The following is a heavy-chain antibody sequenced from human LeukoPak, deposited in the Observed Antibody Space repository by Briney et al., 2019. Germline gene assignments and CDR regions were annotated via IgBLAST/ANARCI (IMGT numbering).Heavy chain of an antibody. V-gene: IGHV4-34*01. J-gene: IGHJ5*02. CDR1: GGSFSGYY. CDR3: ARGRRGGVVVPAANVRKPINWFDP. Sequence: SETLSLTCAVYGGSFSGYYWSWIRQPPGKGLEWIGEINHSGSTNYNPSLKSRVTISVDTSKNQFSRKLSSVTAADTAVYYCARGRRGGVVVPAANVRKPINWFDPWGQGTLVTVSS. CDR2: INHSGST. D-gene: IGHD2-2*01.